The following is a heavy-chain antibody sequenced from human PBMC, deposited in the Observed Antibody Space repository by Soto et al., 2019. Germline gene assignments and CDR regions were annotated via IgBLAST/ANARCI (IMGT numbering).Heavy chain of an antibody. Sequence: QVQLVQSGAEVKKPGASVKVSCTASGYTFTSYDINWVRQATGQGLEWMGWMNPNSGNTGYAQKFQGRVNMTRKTSVTTAYMALSSLRSKDTAVYYCAREKAGPLDYWGQGTLVTVSS. J-gene: IGHJ4*02. CDR3: AREKAGPLDY. CDR1: GYTFTSYD. V-gene: IGHV1-8*01. CDR2: MNPNSGNT. D-gene: IGHD6-19*01.